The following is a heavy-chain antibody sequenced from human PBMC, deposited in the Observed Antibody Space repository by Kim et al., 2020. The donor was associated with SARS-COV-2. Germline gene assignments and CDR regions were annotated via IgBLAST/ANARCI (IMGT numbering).Heavy chain of an antibody. CDR1: GFTFSSYG. V-gene: IGHV3-30*18. J-gene: IGHJ1*01. D-gene: IGHD4-4*01. CDR3: AKSTDFQH. Sequence: GGSLRLSCAASGFTFSSYGMHWVRQAPGKGLEWVAVISYDGSNKYYADSVKGRFTISRDNSKNTLYLQMNSLRAEDTAVYYCAKSTDFQHWGQGTLVTVSS. CDR2: ISYDGSNK.